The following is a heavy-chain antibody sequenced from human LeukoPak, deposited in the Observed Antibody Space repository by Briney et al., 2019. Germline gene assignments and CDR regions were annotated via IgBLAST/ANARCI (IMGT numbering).Heavy chain of an antibody. CDR3: ARVIEANWFDP. CDR2: IIPILGIA. J-gene: IGHJ5*02. V-gene: IGHV1-69*04. CDR1: GGTFSSYA. Sequence: GASVKVSCKASGGTFSSYAISWVRQAPGQGLEWMGRIIPILGIANYAQKLQGRVTITADKSTSTAYMELSSLRSEDTAVYYCARVIEANWFDPWGQGTLVTVSS.